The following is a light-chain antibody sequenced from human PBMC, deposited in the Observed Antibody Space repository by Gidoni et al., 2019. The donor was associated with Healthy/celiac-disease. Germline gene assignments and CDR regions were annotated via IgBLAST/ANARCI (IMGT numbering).Light chain of an antibody. V-gene: IGKV3-15*01. CDR3: QQYNNWPPGFT. CDR2: GAS. CDR1: QSVRSN. Sequence: EIVMTKSPATLTVSPGERATLSCRASQSVRSNLAWYQQKPGQAPRLLIYGASTRATGIPARFSGSGSGTEFTLTISSLQSEDFAVYYCQQYNNWPPGFTFGPGTKVDIK. J-gene: IGKJ3*01.